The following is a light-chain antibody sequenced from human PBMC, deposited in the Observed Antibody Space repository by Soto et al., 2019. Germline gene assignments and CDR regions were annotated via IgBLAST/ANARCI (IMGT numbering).Light chain of an antibody. CDR3: QQYGSSPRT. CDR1: QSVSSTY. CDR2: GVS. Sequence: EIVLTQSPGTLSLSPGERATLSCRASQSVSSTYLAWYQQKPGQAPRLLIYGVSNRTTGIPDRFSGSGSGTDFTLIISRLGPEDFAVYYCQQYGSSPRTFGQGTKVDIK. V-gene: IGKV3-20*01. J-gene: IGKJ1*01.